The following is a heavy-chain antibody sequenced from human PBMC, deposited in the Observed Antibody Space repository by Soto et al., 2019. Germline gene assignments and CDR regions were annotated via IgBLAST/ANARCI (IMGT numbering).Heavy chain of an antibody. CDR1: GYTFTSYG. Sequence: ASVKVSCKASGYTFTSYGISWVRQAPGQGLEWMGWISAYNGNTNYAQKLQGRVTMTTDTSTSTAYMELRSLRSDDTAVYYCARDHNDYYDFWSGYYGTRGAFDYWGQGTLVTVSS. V-gene: IGHV1-18*04. CDR3: ARDHNDYYDFWSGYYGTRGAFDY. J-gene: IGHJ4*02. CDR2: ISAYNGNT. D-gene: IGHD3-3*01.